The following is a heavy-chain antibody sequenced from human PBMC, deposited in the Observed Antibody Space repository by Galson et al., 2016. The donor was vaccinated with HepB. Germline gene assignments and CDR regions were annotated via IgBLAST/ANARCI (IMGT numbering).Heavy chain of an antibody. D-gene: IGHD5-18*01. CDR1: GYTFSNYG. V-gene: IGHV1-18*01. CDR3: ARGHNQISTYSYGWDYFDY. CDR2: INCYNGNR. Sequence: SVKVSCKASGYTFSNYGITWVRQAPGQGLEWMGWINCYNGNRNFAQNLQGRITMTTDTSTNTAYMELRSLKFEDTAVYYCARGHNQISTYSYGWDYFDYWGQGTLVTFSS. J-gene: IGHJ4*02.